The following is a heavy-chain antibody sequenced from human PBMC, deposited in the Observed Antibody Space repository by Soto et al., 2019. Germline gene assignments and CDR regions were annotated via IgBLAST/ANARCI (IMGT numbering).Heavy chain of an antibody. CDR2: IIPIFGTA. CDR1: GGTFSSYA. CDR3: ARDTPPRGYSYGATMYYFHY. V-gene: IGHV1-69*13. J-gene: IGHJ4*02. Sequence: SVKVSCKASGGTFSSYAISWVRQAPGQGLEWMGGIIPIFGTANYAQKFQGRVTITADESTSTAYMELSSLRSEDTAVYYCARDTPPRGYSYGATMYYFHYWCQGTLVTVSS. D-gene: IGHD5-18*01.